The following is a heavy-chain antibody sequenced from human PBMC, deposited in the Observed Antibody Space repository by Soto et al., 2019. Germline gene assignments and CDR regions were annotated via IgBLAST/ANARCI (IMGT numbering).Heavy chain of an antibody. CDR3: ARDQIWFGELSYYYGMDV. V-gene: IGHV1-2*04. J-gene: IGHJ6*02. CDR1: GYTFTGYY. D-gene: IGHD3-10*01. Sequence: ASVKVSCKASGYTFTGYYMHWVRQAPGQGLEWMGWINPNSGGTNYAQKFQGWVTMTRDTSISTAYMELSRLRSDDTAVYYCARDQIWFGELSYYYGMDVWGQGTKVTVSS. CDR2: INPNSGGT.